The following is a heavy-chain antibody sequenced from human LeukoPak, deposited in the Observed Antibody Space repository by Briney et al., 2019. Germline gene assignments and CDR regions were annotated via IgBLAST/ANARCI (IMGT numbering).Heavy chain of an antibody. Sequence: PSQTLSLTCTVSGESINSGSYYWSWIRQPAGKGLEWIGRIYSSGSTNYNPSLKSRVTISFDTSKNQFSLKLNSVTAADTAVYYCAKTHRIAARLRAYNWFDPWGQGTLVTVSS. CDR3: AKTHRIAARLRAYNWFDP. CDR2: IYSSGST. V-gene: IGHV4-61*02. CDR1: GESINSGSYY. J-gene: IGHJ5*01. D-gene: IGHD6-6*01.